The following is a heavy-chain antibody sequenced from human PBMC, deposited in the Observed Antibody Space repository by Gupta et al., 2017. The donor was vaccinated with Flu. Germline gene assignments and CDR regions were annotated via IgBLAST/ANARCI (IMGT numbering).Heavy chain of an antibody. D-gene: IGHD2-21*02. CDR3: ARETEEAFDI. CDR2: ISSSSTYI. Sequence: MNWVRESPWKGREWVSSISSSSTYIYYVDSVKGRFTISRDNAKNALFLQMNSLRAEDTAVYYCARETEEAFDIWGQGTVVTVS. J-gene: IGHJ3*02. V-gene: IGHV3-21*01.